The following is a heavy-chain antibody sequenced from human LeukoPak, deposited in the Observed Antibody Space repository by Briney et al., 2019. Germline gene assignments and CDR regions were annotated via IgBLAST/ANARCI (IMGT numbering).Heavy chain of an antibody. CDR3: ARVQTDCSSTSCFPWGYYYYMDV. J-gene: IGHJ6*03. CDR2: IKQDGSEK. CDR1: GFTFSNYW. D-gene: IGHD2-2*01. Sequence: GGSLRLSCAASGFTFSNYWMNWVRQAPGKGLEWVANIKQDGSEKYYVDSVKGRFTISRDNAKNSLYLQMNSLRAEDTALYYCARVQTDCSSTSCFPWGYYYYMDVWGKGTTVTVSS. V-gene: IGHV3-7*03.